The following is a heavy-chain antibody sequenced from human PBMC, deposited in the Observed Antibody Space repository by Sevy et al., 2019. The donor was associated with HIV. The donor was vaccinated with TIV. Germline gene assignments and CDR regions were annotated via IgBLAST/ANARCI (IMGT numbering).Heavy chain of an antibody. D-gene: IGHD6-6*01. V-gene: IGHV3-11*01. J-gene: IGHJ4*02. CDR2: ISSSGSTI. CDR1: GFTFSDYY. CDR3: AREYSSSTNFDY. Sequence: GGSLRLSCAASGFTFSDYYMSWIRQAPGKGLEWVSYISSSGSTIYYADSVKGRFTISSDNAKNSLYLQMNSLRAEDTAVYYCAREYSSSTNFDYWGQGTLVTVSS.